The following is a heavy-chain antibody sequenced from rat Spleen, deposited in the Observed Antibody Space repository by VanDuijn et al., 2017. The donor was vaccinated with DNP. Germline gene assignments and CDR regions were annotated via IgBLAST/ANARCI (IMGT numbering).Heavy chain of an antibody. CDR1: GFNFNDYW. V-gene: IGHV4-2*01. J-gene: IGHJ2*01. D-gene: IGHD1-2*01. Sequence: EVKLVESGGGLVQPGRSLKLSCAASGFNFNDYWMGWVRQAPGKGLEWIGEINKDSSTIKYTPSLKDKFTISRDNAQNTLYLQMSKLGSDDTAIYYCVRERAGIDYWGQGVMVTVSS. CDR2: INKDSSTI. CDR3: VRERAGIDY.